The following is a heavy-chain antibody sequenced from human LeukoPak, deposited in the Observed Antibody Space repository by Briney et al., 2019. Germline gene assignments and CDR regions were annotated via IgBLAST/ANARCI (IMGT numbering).Heavy chain of an antibody. CDR3: ARSPQGTATTANWLDP. J-gene: IGHJ5*02. CDR2: IYYSGNT. V-gene: IGHV4-39*07. CDR1: GGSISSSSYY. Sequence: SETLSLTCTVSGGSISSSSYYWGWIRQPPGKGLEWIGSIYYSGNTYYNPSLQSRLTASIDTSKNQFSLNLISVTAADTAVYYCARSPQGTATTANWLDPWGQGTLVTVSS. D-gene: IGHD4-17*01.